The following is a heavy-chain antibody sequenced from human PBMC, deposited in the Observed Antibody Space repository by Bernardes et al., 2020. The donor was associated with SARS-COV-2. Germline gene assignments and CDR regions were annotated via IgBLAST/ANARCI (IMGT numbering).Heavy chain of an antibody. D-gene: IGHD5-12*01. CDR2: IDNSGST. V-gene: IGHV4-59*11. CDR1: GGSISNHY. CDR3: ARERSGYDYYYYYTVDV. J-gene: IGHJ6*02. Sequence: SETLSLTCTVSGGSISNHYWSLIRQPPGKGLEWIGYIDNSGSTNYNPSLKSRVTISVDTSKNQFSLKLSSVTAADTAVYYCARERSGYDYYYYYTVDVWGQGTTVTVSS.